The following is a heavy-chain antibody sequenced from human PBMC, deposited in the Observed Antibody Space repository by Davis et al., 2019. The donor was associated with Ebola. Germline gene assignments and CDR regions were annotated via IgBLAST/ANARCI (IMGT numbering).Heavy chain of an antibody. J-gene: IGHJ4*02. D-gene: IGHD3-10*01. Sequence: AASVKVSCKASGYTFSDHGITWMRQAPGQGLEWMGWIRPDYGDTRYAQKFQGRVTMTTDTSTTTAYMELGSLRFYDTAVYFCARGERGGSSAADHWGQGTLVTVSS. CDR1: GYTFSDHG. CDR3: ARGERGGSSAADH. V-gene: IGHV1-18*01. CDR2: IRPDYGDT.